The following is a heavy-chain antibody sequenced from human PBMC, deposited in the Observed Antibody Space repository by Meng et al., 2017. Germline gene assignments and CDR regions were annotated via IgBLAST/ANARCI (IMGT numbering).Heavy chain of an antibody. CDR1: GYTFPDYW. D-gene: IGHD6-13*01. CDR2: INPKSGDT. J-gene: IGHJ4*02. CDR3: ARDEDISAAGKLFGDY. Sequence: QVLRVQSGAEVKKPGASVKVSCKASGYTFPDYWLHWVRRAPGQGLEWMGRINPKSGDTHYAQRFQGRVTMTGDTSISTAYMELSGLRSDDTAMYYCARDEDISAAGKLFGDYWGQGTLVTVSS. V-gene: IGHV1-2*06.